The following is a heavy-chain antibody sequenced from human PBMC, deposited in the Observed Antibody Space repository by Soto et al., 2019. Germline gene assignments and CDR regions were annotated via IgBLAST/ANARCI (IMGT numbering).Heavy chain of an antibody. J-gene: IGHJ4*02. V-gene: IGHV3-7*01. CDR2: INQDGSEK. CDR1: EFTFSTYW. Sequence: GGSLRLSCAASEFTFSTYWMDWVRQVPGKGLECVANINQDGSEKHYVDSVKGRFTISRDNARNPMYLQMNSLRVDDRAVYYCSRSLDYWGQGTQVTVYS. CDR3: SRSLDY.